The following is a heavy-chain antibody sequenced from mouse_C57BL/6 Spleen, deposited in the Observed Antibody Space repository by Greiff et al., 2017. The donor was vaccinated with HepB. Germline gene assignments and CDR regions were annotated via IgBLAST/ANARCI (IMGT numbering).Heavy chain of an antibody. D-gene: IGHD2-4*01. V-gene: IGHV1-18*01. J-gene: IGHJ4*01. CDR1: GYTFTDYN. CDR2: INPNNGGT. CDR3: AREGMGYDYDGYYYAMDY. Sequence: VQLQQSGPELVKPGASVKIPCKASGYTFTDYNMDWVKQSHGKSLEWIGDINPNNGGTIYNQKFKGKATLTVDKSSSTAYMELRSLTSEDTAVYYCAREGMGYDYDGYYYAMDYWGQGTSVTVSS.